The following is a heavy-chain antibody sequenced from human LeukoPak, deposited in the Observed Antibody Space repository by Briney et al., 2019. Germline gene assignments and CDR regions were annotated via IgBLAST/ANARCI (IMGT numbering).Heavy chain of an antibody. Sequence: GGSLRLSCAASGFTFSSYAMSWVRQAPGEGPEWVSSINDSGDNTYYADSVKGRFTISRDNSRNTLYLLMNNLRADDTAVFYCATAYCSSTSCPTWGQGTLVTVSS. D-gene: IGHD2-2*01. CDR2: INDSGDNT. CDR3: ATAYCSSTSCPT. J-gene: IGHJ5*02. V-gene: IGHV3-23*01. CDR1: GFTFSSYA.